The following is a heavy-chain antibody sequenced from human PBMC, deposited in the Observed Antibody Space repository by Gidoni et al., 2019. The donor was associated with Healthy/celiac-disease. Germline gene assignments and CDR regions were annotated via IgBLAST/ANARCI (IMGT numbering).Heavy chain of an antibody. CDR3: AKGAAVAGIRANRSYNWFDP. D-gene: IGHD6-19*01. J-gene: IGHJ5*02. CDR2: ISGSGGST. Sequence: EVQLLESGGGLVQPGGSLRLSCAASGFTFSSYAMSWVRQAPGKGLEWVSAISGSGGSTYYADSVKGRFTISRDNSKNTLYLQMNSLRAEDTAVYYCAKGAAVAGIRANRSYNWFDPWGQGTLVTVSS. CDR1: GFTFSSYA. V-gene: IGHV3-23*01.